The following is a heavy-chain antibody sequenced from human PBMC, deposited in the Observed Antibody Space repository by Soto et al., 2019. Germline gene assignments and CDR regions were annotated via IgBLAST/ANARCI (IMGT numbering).Heavy chain of an antibody. Sequence: GASVKVSCKASGYTFTSYGISWVRQAPGQGLEWMGWISAYNGNTNYAQKLQGRVTMTTDTSTSTAYMELRSLRSEDTAVYYCARDGPNTAMVPAFDYWGQGTLVTVSS. CDR3: ARDGPNTAMVPAFDY. CDR2: ISAYNGNT. V-gene: IGHV1-18*01. D-gene: IGHD5-18*01. J-gene: IGHJ4*02. CDR1: GYTFTSYG.